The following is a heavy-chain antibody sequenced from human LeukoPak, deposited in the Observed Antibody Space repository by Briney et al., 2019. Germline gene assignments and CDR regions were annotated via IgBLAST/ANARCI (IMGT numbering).Heavy chain of an antibody. CDR3: ARDESMVRGAGVY. CDR1: GFTFSSYE. J-gene: IGHJ4*02. D-gene: IGHD3-10*01. CDR2: ISSSGSTI. Sequence: GGSLRLSCAASGFTFSSYEMTWVRQAPGKGLEWVSYISSSGSTIYYADSVKGRFTIPRDNAKNSLYLQMNSLRAEDTAVYYCARDESMVRGAGVYWGQGTLVTVSS. V-gene: IGHV3-48*03.